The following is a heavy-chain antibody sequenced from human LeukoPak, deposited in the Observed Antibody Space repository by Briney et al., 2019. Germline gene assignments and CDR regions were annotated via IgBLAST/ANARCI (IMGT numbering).Heavy chain of an antibody. J-gene: IGHJ4*02. V-gene: IGHV1-2*06. CDR1: GYTFTGYY. Sequence: ASVKVSCKASGYTFTGYYMHWVRQAPGQGLEWMGRINPNSGGTNYAQKFQGRVTMTTDTSTSTTYMDLRSLKSDDTAVYYCVRVVTGSYYTDYWGQGTLVTVSS. CDR2: INPNSGGT. D-gene: IGHD1-26*01. CDR3: VRVVTGSYYTDY.